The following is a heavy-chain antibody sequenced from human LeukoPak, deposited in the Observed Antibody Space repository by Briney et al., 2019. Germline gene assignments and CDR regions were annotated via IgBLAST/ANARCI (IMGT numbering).Heavy chain of an antibody. Sequence: GGSLRLSCAASGFTFSDYYMSWIRQAPGKGLEWVSYISSSGSTIYYADSVKGRFTISRDNSKNTLYLQMNSLRAEDTAVYYCAKGEQLYCSGGSCYSPFDYWGQGTLVTVSS. CDR3: AKGEQLYCSGGSCYSPFDY. CDR2: ISSSGSTI. J-gene: IGHJ4*02. D-gene: IGHD2-15*01. CDR1: GFTFSDYY. V-gene: IGHV3-11*01.